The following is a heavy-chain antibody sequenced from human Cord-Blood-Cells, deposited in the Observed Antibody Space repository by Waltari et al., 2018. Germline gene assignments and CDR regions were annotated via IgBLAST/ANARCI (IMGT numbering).Heavy chain of an antibody. D-gene: IGHD1-26*01. CDR1: GGSISSSSYY. CDR3: ARHSGIVGATFDY. CDR2: IYYSGST. V-gene: IGHV4-39*01. J-gene: IGHJ4*02. Sequence: QLQLQESGPGLVTPSETLSITCTVSGGSISSSSYYWGWIRQPPGKGLEWIGSIYYSGSTYYNPSLKSRVTISVDTSKNQFSLKLSSVTAADTAVYYCARHSGIVGATFDYWGQGTLVTVSS.